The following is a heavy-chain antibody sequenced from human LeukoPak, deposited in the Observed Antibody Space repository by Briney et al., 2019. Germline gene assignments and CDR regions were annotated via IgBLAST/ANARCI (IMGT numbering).Heavy chain of an antibody. CDR3: ARDGPITMVRGVIPQYFHH. CDR1: GFTFSNYS. Sequence: QLGGSLRLSCAASGFTFSNYSMNWVRQAPGKGREWVSYIIISISTIYYADSVKGRFTISRDNAKNSLYLQMNSLRADDTAVYYCARDGPITMVRGVIPQYFHHWGQGTLVTVSS. J-gene: IGHJ1*01. CDR2: IIISISTI. D-gene: IGHD3-10*01. V-gene: IGHV3-48*04.